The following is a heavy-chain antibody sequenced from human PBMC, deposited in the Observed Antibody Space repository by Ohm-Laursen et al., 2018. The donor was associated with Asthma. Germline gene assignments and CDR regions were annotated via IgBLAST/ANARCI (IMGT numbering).Heavy chain of an antibody. D-gene: IGHD3-22*01. CDR2: IIGSGADT. CDR3: ARGQYYYDSSGYFNWFDP. V-gene: IGHV3-23*01. Sequence: GSLRLSCTASGFTFSSYAMSWVRQAPGKGLECISAIIGSGADTYYADSVKGRFTISRDNSKNTLYLQMNSLRAEDTAVYYCARGQYYYDSSGYFNWFDPWGQGTLVTVSS. CDR1: GFTFSSYA. J-gene: IGHJ5*02.